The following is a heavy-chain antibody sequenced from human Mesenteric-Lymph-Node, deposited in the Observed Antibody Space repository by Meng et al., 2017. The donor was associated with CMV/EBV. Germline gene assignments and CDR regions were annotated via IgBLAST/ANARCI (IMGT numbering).Heavy chain of an antibody. V-gene: IGHV4-39*01. D-gene: IGHD6-13*01. CDR2: IYYSGST. J-gene: IGHJ4*02. CDR1: SISSSSYD. CDR3: ARHKRSSQTRGGYYFDY. Sequence: SISSSSYDWGWLRQPPGKGLEWIGSIYYSGSTYYNPSLKSRVTISVDTSKNQFSLKLSSVTAADTAVYYCARHKRSSQTRGGYYFDYWGQGTLVTVSS.